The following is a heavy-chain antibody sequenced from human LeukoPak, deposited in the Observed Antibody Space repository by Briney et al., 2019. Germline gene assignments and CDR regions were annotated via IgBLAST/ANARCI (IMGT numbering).Heavy chain of an antibody. CDR1: GYTFTSYD. Sequence: ASVKVSCKASGYTFTSYDINWVRQATGQGLEWMGWMNPNSGNTGYAQKFQGRVTITRNTSISTAYMELSSLRSEDTAVYYCARVGYGYSSSWYDYYYYMDVWGKGTTVTVSS. J-gene: IGHJ6*03. CDR2: MNPNSGNT. D-gene: IGHD6-13*01. V-gene: IGHV1-8*03. CDR3: ARVGYGYSSSWYDYYYYMDV.